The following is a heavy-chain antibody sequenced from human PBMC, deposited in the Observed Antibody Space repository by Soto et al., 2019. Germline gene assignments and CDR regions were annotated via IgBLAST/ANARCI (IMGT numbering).Heavy chain of an antibody. CDR2: ISGSGGST. J-gene: IGHJ4*02. V-gene: IGHV3-23*01. CDR1: GFTFSSYA. Sequence: EVQLLESGGGLVQPGGSLRLSCAASGFTFSSYAMSWVRQAPGKGLEWVSAISGSGGSTYYADSVKGRFTISRDKSKNTLYLQMNSMRAEDTAVYYCADLPAAPDYYGSGSYYGLGYRGQGTLVTVSS. CDR3: ADLPAAPDYYGSGSYYGLGY. D-gene: IGHD3-10*01.